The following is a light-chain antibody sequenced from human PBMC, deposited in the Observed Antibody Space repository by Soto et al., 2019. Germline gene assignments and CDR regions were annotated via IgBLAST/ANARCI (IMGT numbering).Light chain of an antibody. CDR1: QDISNY. CDR3: QQYDNLPVT. CDR2: DAS. J-gene: IGKJ3*01. V-gene: IGKV1-33*01. Sequence: DIQMTQSPSSLSASVGDRVTITCQASQDISNYLNWYQQKPGKAPKLLIYDASNLETGVRSRFSGSGSGTDSTFTISSLQPEDIATYYCQQYDNLPVTFGPGTKVDIK.